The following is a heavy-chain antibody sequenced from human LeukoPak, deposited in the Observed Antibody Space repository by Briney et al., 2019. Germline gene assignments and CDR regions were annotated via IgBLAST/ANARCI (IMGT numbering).Heavy chain of an antibody. J-gene: IGHJ4*02. CDR1: GFTFSSYW. Sequence: PGGSLRLSCAASGFTFSSYWMSWVRQAPGKGLEWVANIKQDGSEKYYVDSVKGRFTITRDSAKNTLYLQMNSLRAEDTAEYFCAREPGGYYDSSGFLDYWGQGTVVTVSS. CDR2: IKQDGSEK. D-gene: IGHD3-22*01. V-gene: IGHV3-7*01. CDR3: AREPGGYYDSSGFLDY.